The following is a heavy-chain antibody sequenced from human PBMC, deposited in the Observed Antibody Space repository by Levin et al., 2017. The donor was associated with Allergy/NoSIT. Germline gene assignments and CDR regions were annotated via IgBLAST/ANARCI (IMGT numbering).Heavy chain of an antibody. CDR3: ARKEDGYYGMDV. J-gene: IGHJ6*02. Sequence: GGSLRLSCAASGFTFSSYGMHWVRQAPGKGLEWVAIMWHDGSNKNYADSVKGRFTISRDNSKNTLYLQMNSLRAEDSAVYYCARKEDGYYGMDVWGQGTTVTVSS. CDR2: MWHDGSNK. CDR1: GFTFSSYG. V-gene: IGHV3-33*01.